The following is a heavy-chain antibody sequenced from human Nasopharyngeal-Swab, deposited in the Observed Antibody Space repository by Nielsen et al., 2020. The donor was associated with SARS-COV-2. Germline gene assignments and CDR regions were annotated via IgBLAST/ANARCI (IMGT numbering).Heavy chain of an antibody. J-gene: IGHJ4*02. V-gene: IGHV3-64*04. CDR1: GFTFSTYA. CDR2: ISTDGNRT. CDR3: ATAGSYRFDN. D-gene: IGHD3-10*01. Sequence: GGSLRLSCSASGFTFSTYAMHWVRQAPGKGLEYVSLISTDGNRTLYADSVKGRFTISRDNAMSTLYLQLNNLRSEDTAVYYCATAGSYRFDNWGQGTLLTVSS.